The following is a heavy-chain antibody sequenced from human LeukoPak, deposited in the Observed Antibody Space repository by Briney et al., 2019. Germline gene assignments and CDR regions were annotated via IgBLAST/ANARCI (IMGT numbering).Heavy chain of an antibody. CDR1: GFTFSNAW. Sequence: GGSLRLSCAASGFTFSNAWMSWVRQAPGKGLEWVGRIKSKTDGGTTDYAAPVEGRFTISRDDSKNTLYLQMNSLKTEDTAVYYCTPIRMHGSSDYWGQGTLVTVSS. CDR3: TPIRMHGSSDY. D-gene: IGHD3-10*01. CDR2: IKSKTDGGTT. J-gene: IGHJ4*02. V-gene: IGHV3-15*01.